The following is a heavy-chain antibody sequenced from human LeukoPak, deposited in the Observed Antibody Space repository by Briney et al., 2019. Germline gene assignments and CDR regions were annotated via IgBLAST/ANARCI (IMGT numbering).Heavy chain of an antibody. J-gene: IGHJ4*02. CDR1: GGTFSSYA. Sequence: SVKVSCKASGGTFSSYANSWVRQAPGQGLEWMGGIIPIFGTANYAQKFQGRVTITADESTSTAYMELSSLRSEDTAVYHCASYYYDSSGYYPKFDYWGQGTLVTVSS. V-gene: IGHV1-69*13. CDR3: ASYYYDSSGYYPKFDY. CDR2: IIPIFGTA. D-gene: IGHD3-22*01.